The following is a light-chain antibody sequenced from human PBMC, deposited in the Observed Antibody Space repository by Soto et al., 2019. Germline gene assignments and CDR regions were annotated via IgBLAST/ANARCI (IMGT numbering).Light chain of an antibody. Sequence: QSALTQPASVSGSPGQSITISCTGTSSDVGGYNYVSWYQQHPGKAPKLIIYEVSNRPSGVSNRFSGSKSGNTASLTISGRQAEDEADYYCSSYTGSSTPYVFGTGTKVTVL. J-gene: IGLJ1*01. V-gene: IGLV2-14*01. CDR2: EVS. CDR1: SSDVGGYNY. CDR3: SSYTGSSTPYV.